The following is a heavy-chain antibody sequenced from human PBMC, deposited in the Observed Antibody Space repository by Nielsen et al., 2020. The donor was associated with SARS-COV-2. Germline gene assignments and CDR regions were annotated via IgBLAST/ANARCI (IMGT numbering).Heavy chain of an antibody. J-gene: IGHJ6*02. CDR1: GFTFDDYA. CDR3: AKDREQLDPYYYGMDV. V-gene: IGHV3-9*01. CDR2: ISWNSGSI. Sequence: SLKISCAASGFTFDDYAMHWARQAPGKGLEWVSGISWNSGSIGYADSVKGRFTISRDNAKNSLYLQMNSLRAEDTAVYYCAKDREQLDPYYYGMDVWGQGTTVTVSS. D-gene: IGHD6-6*01.